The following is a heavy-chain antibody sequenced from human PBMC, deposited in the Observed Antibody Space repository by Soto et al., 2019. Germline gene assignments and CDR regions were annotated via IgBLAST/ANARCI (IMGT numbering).Heavy chain of an antibody. CDR2: ITWNSGST. CDR3: ARAGGVAVAVDVFDL. D-gene: IGHD6-19*01. Sequence: EVELVESGGGVVRPGGSLRLSCAASGFRFDDFGMSWVRQAPGKGLEWVSGITWNSGSTGYADSVKGRFRISRDNAKNSLYLQMDRLCAEYWAFYVCARAGGVAVAVDVFDLWGQGTKVTVSS. J-gene: IGHJ3*01. CDR1: GFRFDDFG. V-gene: IGHV3-20*01.